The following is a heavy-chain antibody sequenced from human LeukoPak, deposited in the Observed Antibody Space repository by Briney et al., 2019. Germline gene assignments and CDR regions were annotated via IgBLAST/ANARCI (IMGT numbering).Heavy chain of an antibody. CDR3: ARTLEYSSGWHDYYYYYMDV. Sequence: SVKVSCKASGGTFSSYAVSWVRQAPGQGLEWMGGIIPIFGTANYAQKFQGRVTITTDESTSTAYMELSSLRSEDTAVYYCARTLEYSSGWHDYYYYYMDVWGKGTTVTVSS. D-gene: IGHD6-19*01. J-gene: IGHJ6*03. V-gene: IGHV1-69*05. CDR1: GGTFSSYA. CDR2: IIPIFGTA.